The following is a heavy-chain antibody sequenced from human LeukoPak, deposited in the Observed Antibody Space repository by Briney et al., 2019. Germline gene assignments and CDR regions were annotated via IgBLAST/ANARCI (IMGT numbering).Heavy chain of an antibody. V-gene: IGHV4-59*01. Sequence: SETLSLTCTVSGGSISSYYWSWIRQPPGKGLEWIGYIYYSGSTNYNPSLKSRVTISVDTSKNQFSLKLSSVTAADTAVYYRARVVPATIPWFDPWGQGTLVTVSS. D-gene: IGHD2-2*02. CDR2: IYYSGST. CDR1: GGSISSYY. J-gene: IGHJ5*02. CDR3: ARVVPATIPWFDP.